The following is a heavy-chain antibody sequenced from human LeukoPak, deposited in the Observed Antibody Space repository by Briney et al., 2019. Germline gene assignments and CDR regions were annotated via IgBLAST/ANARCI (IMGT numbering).Heavy chain of an antibody. CDR2: ISQSGST. V-gene: IGHV4-4*02. Sequence: SGTLSLTCAVSGGSISSSNWWSWVRQPPGKGLEWIGEISQSGSTNYNPSLKSRLTISVDRSNNHFSLKLTSVTAADTAVYYCASRWVLTGEPYWGQGTLVTVSS. CDR1: GGSISSSNW. J-gene: IGHJ4*02. CDR3: ASRWVLTGEPY. D-gene: IGHD7-27*01.